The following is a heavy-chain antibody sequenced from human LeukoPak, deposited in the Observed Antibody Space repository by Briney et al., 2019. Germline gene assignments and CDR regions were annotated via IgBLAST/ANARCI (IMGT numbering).Heavy chain of an antibody. J-gene: IGHJ4*02. CDR1: GGSFSGYY. Sequence: PSETLSLTCAVYGGSFSGYYWSWIRQPPGKGLEWIGEINHSGSTNYNPSLKSRVTISVDTSKNQFSLKLSSVTAADTAVYYCVSYYYDSSGRIDYWGQGTLVTVSS. CDR3: VSYYYDSSGRIDY. D-gene: IGHD3-22*01. CDR2: INHSGST. V-gene: IGHV4-34*01.